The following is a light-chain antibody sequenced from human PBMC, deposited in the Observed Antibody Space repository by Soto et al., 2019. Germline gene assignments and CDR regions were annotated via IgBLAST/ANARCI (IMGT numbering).Light chain of an antibody. CDR2: DNS. CDR1: SSNIDHYY. J-gene: IGLJ2*01. CDR3: GTWDTSLSVVV. Sequence: QAVLTQPPSVSAAPGQRVTISCSASSSNIDHYYVSWYQQLPGTAPKLLIYDNSKRPSGIPDRFSGSKSGTSATLDITGLQTGDEADYYCGTWDTSLSVVVFGGGTKVTVL. V-gene: IGLV1-51*01.